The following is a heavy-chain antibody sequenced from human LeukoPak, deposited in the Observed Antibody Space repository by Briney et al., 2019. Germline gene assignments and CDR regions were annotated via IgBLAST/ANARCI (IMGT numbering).Heavy chain of an antibody. CDR1: GYSFTSYW. D-gene: IGHD3-3*01. Sequence: GESLKISFKGSGYSFTSYWIGWVRQMPGKGLELMGIIYPGDSDTRYSPSFQGQVTISADKSISTAYLQWSSVKASDSAMYYCARGGEFWSGLVEYWGKGTLVTVAS. J-gene: IGHJ4*02. V-gene: IGHV5-51*01. CDR2: IYPGDSDT. CDR3: ARGGEFWSGLVEY.